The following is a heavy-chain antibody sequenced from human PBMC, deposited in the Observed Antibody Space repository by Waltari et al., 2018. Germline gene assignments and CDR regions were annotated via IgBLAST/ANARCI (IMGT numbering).Heavy chain of an antibody. CDR1: GGSISSRSYY. D-gene: IGHD5-12*01. V-gene: IGHV4-39*01. CDR2: IYYSGST. J-gene: IGHJ5*02. CDR3: ARHWKKSGYRFDP. Sequence: QLQLQESGPGLVKPSETLSLTCTVPGGSISSRSYYWGWIRQSPGKGLEWIGSIYYSGSTYYNPTLKSRVTISGDTSKNQFSLKLSSVTAADTAVYYCARHWKKSGYRFDPWGQGTLVTVSS.